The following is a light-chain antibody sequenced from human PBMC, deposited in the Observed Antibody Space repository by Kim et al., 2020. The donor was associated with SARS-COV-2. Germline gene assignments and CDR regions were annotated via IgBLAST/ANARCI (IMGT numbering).Light chain of an antibody. J-gene: IGLJ1*01. CDR3: SSYTSSSTYV. CDR1: SSDVGGYNC. Sequence: GQSITISCTGTSSDVGGYNCVSWYQQHPGKAPKFMIYDVSKRPSGVSNRFSGSKSGNTASLTISGLQAEDEADYYCSSYTSSSTYVFGTGTKVTVL. V-gene: IGLV2-14*03. CDR2: DVS.